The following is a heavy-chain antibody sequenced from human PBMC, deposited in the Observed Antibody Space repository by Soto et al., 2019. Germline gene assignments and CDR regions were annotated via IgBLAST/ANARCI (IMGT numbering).Heavy chain of an antibody. J-gene: IGHJ6*03. CDR1: GFTFSDYY. CDR3: ARSIYYYYMDV. CDR2: ISSSGSSI. Sequence: GGSLRLSCAASGFTFSDYYMSWIRQAPGKGLEWVSYISSSGSSIYYADSVKGRFTISRDNAKNSLYLQMNSLRAEDTAVYYCARSIYYYYMDVWGKGTTVTVSS. V-gene: IGHV3-11*01. D-gene: IGHD6-6*01.